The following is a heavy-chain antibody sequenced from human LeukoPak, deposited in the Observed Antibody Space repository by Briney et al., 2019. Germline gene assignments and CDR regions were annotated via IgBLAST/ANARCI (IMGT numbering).Heavy chain of an antibody. J-gene: IGHJ5*02. CDR2: ISSSSSYI. Sequence: GGSLRLSCAASGFTFSSYSMNWVRQAPGKGLEWVSSISSSSSYIYYADSVKGRFTISRDNAKNSLYLQMNSLRAEDTAVYYCARDPRGYYDSSGYYPWGQGTLVTVSS. D-gene: IGHD3-22*01. CDR1: GFTFSSYS. CDR3: ARDPRGYYDSSGYYP. V-gene: IGHV3-21*01.